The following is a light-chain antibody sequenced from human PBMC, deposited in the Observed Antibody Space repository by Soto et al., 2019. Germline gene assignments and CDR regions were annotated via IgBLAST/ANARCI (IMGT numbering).Light chain of an antibody. CDR3: QQYDSSPSLT. Sequence: EIVLTQSPGTLSLSPGERATLSCRASQSVSSSYLAWYQQKPGQAPRLLIYGASSRATGIPDRFSGSGSGTDFTLTISRLEPEDFAVYYCQQYDSSPSLTFGGGTKVDIK. CDR1: QSVSSSY. CDR2: GAS. V-gene: IGKV3-20*01. J-gene: IGKJ4*01.